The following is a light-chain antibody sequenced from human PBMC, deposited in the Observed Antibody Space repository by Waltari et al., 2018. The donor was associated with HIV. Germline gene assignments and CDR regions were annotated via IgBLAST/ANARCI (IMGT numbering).Light chain of an antibody. V-gene: IGLV2-8*01. Sequence: QSALTQPPSASGSPGQSVTLSCTGTSSDVGGYKYVPWYQQHPGKAPKLMIYEVSKRPSGVPDRFSGSKSGNTASLTVSGLQAEDEADYYCSSYAGSNNLVFGGGTKLTVL. CDR2: EVS. CDR1: SSDVGGYKY. CDR3: SSYAGSNNLV. J-gene: IGLJ2*01.